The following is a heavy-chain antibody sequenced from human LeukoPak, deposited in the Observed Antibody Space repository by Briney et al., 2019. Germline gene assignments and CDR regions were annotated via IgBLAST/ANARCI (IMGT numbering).Heavy chain of an antibody. Sequence: SETLSLTCTVSGGSISSSSYYWGWIRQPPGKGLEWIGSIYYSGSTYYNPSLKSRVTISVDTSKNQFSLKLSSVTAADTAVYYCARDPSCSSTSCYGYYFDYWGQGTLVTVSS. CDR3: ARDPSCSSTSCYGYYFDY. J-gene: IGHJ4*02. D-gene: IGHD2-2*01. V-gene: IGHV4-39*07. CDR2: IYYSGST. CDR1: GGSISSSSYY.